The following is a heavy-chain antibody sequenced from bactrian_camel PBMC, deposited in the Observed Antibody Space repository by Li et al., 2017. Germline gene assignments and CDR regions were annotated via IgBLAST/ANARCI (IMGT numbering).Heavy chain of an antibody. D-gene: IGHD5*01. CDR3: AAPRSQSGTGYAYNYRF. CDR1: GFTFSDYT. Sequence: VQLVESGGDLVRPGGSLRLSCAASGFTFSDYTMTWVRQAPGKGLERVSDINSSGRSTNYADSVKGRFTISQDNAKNTVYLQMNSLKPEDTAVYYCAAPRSQSGTGYAYNYRFWGQGTQVTVS. CDR2: INSSGRST. V-gene: IGHV3S40*01. J-gene: IGHJ4*01.